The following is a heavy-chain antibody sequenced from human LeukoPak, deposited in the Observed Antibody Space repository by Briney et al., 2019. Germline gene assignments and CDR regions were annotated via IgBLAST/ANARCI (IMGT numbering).Heavy chain of an antibody. Sequence: KTSETLSLTCTVSGGSISSYYWGWIRQPPGKGLEWIGYIYYSGSTNCNPSLKSRVTISVDTSKNQLSLKLNSVSAADTAVYYCARLTWYAFDIWGQGTMVTVSS. CDR3: ARLTWYAFDI. J-gene: IGHJ3*02. V-gene: IGHV4-59*08. CDR1: GGSISSYY. CDR2: IYYSGST. D-gene: IGHD1-20*01.